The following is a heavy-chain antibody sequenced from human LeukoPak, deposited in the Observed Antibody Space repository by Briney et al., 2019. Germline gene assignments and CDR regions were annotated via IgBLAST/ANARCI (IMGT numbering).Heavy chain of an antibody. D-gene: IGHD1-26*01. CDR1: GFTFDDYA. CDR2: ISWNSGSI. Sequence: GRSLRLSCAASGFTFDDYAMHWVRHAPGKGLEWVSGISWNSGSIGYADSVKGRFTISRDNAKNSLYLQMNSLRAEDTALYYCAKADSGSYLGDAFDIWGQGTMVTVSS. J-gene: IGHJ3*02. V-gene: IGHV3-9*01. CDR3: AKADSGSYLGDAFDI.